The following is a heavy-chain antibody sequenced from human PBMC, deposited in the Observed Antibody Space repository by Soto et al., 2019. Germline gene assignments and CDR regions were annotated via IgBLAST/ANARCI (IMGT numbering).Heavy chain of an antibody. V-gene: IGHV2-5*01. J-gene: IGHJ4*02. Sequence: QNTLNESGPTVVSPTETLTLTCRFSGFSLTTSGVGGGCIRQSPGQAPEWLALINWNDDKRYSASLKSRLTIHKDTSKNQVLLTVSDLDPTDTATYYCAHRVLRTVFGLVTTTAIYFDFWGQGTPVAVSS. D-gene: IGHD3-3*01. CDR2: INWNDDK. CDR1: GFSLTTSGVG. CDR3: AHRVLRTVFGLVTTTAIYFDF.